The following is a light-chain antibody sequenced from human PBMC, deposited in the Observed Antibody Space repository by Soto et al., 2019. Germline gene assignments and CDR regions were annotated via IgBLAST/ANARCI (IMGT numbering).Light chain of an antibody. J-gene: IGLJ2*01. CDR1: SSDVGGYNY. V-gene: IGLV2-14*01. CDR2: EVG. CDR3: SSYTSSSPVV. Sequence: QSVLTQPASVSGSPGQSITISCTGTSSDVGGYNYVSWYQHHPGKAPKLMIYEVGNRPSGVSNRFSGSKSGNTASLTISGLQAEDEADYYCSSYTSSSPVVFGGGTKLTVL.